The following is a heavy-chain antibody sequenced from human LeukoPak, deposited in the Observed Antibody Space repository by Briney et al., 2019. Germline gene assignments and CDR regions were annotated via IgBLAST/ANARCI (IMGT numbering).Heavy chain of an antibody. CDR1: GFTVSSNY. Sequence: GRSLRLSCAASGFTVSSNYMSWVRQAPGKGLEWVSVIYSGGSTYYADSVKGRFTISRDNSKNTLYLQMNSLRAEDTAVYYCARALPQLWLRFDYWGQGTLVTVSS. CDR3: ARALPQLWLRFDY. J-gene: IGHJ4*02. CDR2: IYSGGST. D-gene: IGHD5-18*01. V-gene: IGHV3-66*01.